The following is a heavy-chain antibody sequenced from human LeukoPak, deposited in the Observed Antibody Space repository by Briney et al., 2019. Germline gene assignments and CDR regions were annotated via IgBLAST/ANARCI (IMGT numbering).Heavy chain of an antibody. D-gene: IGHD6-13*01. Sequence: PGGSLRLSCAASGFTFSSYAMSWVRQAPGKGLEWVPAISGSGGSTYYADSVKGRFTISRDNSKNTLYLQMNSLRAEDTAVYYCAKDRDWAAAGTGGWFDPWGQGTLVTVSS. CDR3: AKDRDWAAAGTGGWFDP. J-gene: IGHJ5*02. CDR1: GFTFSSYA. V-gene: IGHV3-23*01. CDR2: ISGSGGST.